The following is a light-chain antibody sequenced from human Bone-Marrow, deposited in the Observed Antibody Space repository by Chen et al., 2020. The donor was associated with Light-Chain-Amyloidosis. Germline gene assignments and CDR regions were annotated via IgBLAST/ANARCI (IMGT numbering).Light chain of an antibody. J-gene: IGLJ2*01. Sequence: SYELTQPPSVSVSPGQTARITCSGDDLPTQYAYWYQQKPGQAPVLVIHRDTERPSGISARFSGSSSGTTATLPSSGVQAEDEADYHCQSADSSGTYEVIFGGGNKLTVL. V-gene: IGLV3-25*03. CDR2: RDT. CDR3: QSADSSGTYEVI. CDR1: DLPTQY.